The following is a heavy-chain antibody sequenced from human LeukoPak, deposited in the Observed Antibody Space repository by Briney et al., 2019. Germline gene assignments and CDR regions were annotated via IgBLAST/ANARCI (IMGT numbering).Heavy chain of an antibody. V-gene: IGHV1-24*01. J-gene: IGHJ1*01. D-gene: IGHD4-17*01. CDR1: GYTLTELS. CDR2: FDPEDGET. Sequence: ASVKVSCKVSGYTLTELSMHWVRQAPGKGLEWMGGFDPEDGETIYAQKFQGRVTMTEDTSTDTAYMELSSLRSEDTAVYYCATGDGDYDGSSRSEYFQHWGQGTLVTVSS. CDR3: ATGDGDYDGSSRSEYFQH.